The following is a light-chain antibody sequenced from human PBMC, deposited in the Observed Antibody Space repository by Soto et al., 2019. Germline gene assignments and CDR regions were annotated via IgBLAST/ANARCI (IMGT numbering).Light chain of an antibody. J-gene: IGLJ1*01. CDR1: SSDVGGYNY. Sequence: QSVLTQPASVSGSPGQSITISCTGSSSDVGGYNYVSWYQHHPGKVPKLLISEVDIRPSGVSSRFSGSKSGNTASLTISGLQAEDEDDYYCTSYTSVKTGVFGTGTKLTVL. CDR3: TSYTSVKTGV. V-gene: IGLV2-14*01. CDR2: EVD.